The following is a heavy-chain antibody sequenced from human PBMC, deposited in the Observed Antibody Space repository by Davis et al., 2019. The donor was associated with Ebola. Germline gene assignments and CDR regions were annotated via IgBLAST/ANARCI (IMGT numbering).Heavy chain of an antibody. J-gene: IGHJ6*03. CDR1: GFTFSSYW. CDR2: IWYDGSNK. Sequence: GGSLRLSCAASGFTFSSYWMSWVRQAPGKGLEWVAVIWYDGSNKYYADSVKGRFTISRDNSKNTLYLQMNSLRAEDTALYYCVSLWTYCSSPNCVHMDVWGTGTTVTVSS. CDR3: VSLWTYCSSPNCVHMDV. V-gene: IGHV3-33*08. D-gene: IGHD2-2*01.